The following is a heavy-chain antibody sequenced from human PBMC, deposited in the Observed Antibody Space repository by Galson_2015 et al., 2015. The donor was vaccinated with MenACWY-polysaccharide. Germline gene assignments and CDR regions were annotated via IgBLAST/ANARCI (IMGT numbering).Heavy chain of an antibody. Sequence: GTLSLTCTVSGGSVSSYYWSWIRQSPGKGPEWIGYIYYSGITNYNPSLKSRVTISMDTSHIQFSLRVNSVTAEDTAVYYCARHGGVTMVRGVLYAFEMWVRGTMVAVSS. V-gene: IGHV4-59*08. CDR2: IYYSGIT. CDR1: GGSVSSYY. D-gene: IGHD3-10*01. J-gene: IGHJ3*02. CDR3: ARHGGVTMVRGVLYAFEM.